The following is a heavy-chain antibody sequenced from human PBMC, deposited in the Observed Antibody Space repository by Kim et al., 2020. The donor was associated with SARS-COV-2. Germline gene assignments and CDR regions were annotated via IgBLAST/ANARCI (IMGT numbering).Heavy chain of an antibody. CDR2: HSGTT. CDR3: ARLLIDI. V-gene: IGHV4-34*01. J-gene: IGHJ3*02. Sequence: HSGTTTYTPALTSRVTISVDTSKNQFSLKLSSVTAADTAVYYCARLLIDIWGQGTMVTVSS.